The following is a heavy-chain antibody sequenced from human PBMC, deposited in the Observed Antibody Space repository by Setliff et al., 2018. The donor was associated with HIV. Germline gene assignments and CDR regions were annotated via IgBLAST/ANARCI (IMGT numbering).Heavy chain of an antibody. V-gene: IGHV4-39*07. J-gene: IGHJ6*03. CDR1: RGSISSTSHY. D-gene: IGHD2-8*01. CDR3: AGEIAPAARLPNVGGPPPPGYYHYMDV. CDR2: IYYSGRA. Sequence: SETLSLTCIVSRGSISSTSHYWGWVRQSPGRRLEWIGSIYYSGRAYYNPSLKSRVTMSVDTSTNQFSLDLTSVTAADTAVYFCAGEIAPAARLPNVGGPPPPGYYHYMDVWGKGTTVTVSS.